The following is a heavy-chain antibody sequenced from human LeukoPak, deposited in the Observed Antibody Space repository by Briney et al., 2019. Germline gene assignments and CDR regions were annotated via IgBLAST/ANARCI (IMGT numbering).Heavy chain of an antibody. CDR2: INAYNGNT. CDR1: GYTFTSYG. CDR3: AREGGTVTTSGAFDI. Sequence: GASVKVSCKASGYTFTSYGISWVRQAPGQGLEWMGWINAYNGNTNYAQKLQGRVTMTTDTSTSTAYMELRSLRSDDTAVYYCAREGGTVTTSGAFDIWGQGTMVTVSS. D-gene: IGHD4-17*01. J-gene: IGHJ3*02. V-gene: IGHV1-18*01.